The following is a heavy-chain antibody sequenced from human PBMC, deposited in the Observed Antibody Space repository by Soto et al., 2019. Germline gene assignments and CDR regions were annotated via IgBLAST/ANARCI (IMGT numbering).Heavy chain of an antibody. V-gene: IGHV3-23*01. D-gene: IGHD5-18*01. J-gene: IGHJ4*02. Sequence: RWSLRLSCAASVFTFSSFALSWFRQAPGMGLEWVSAISGSGDGTDYADSVKGRFTISRDNSKNTLYLQMNSLRAEDTAVYYCAGPGYSSQDYWGQGALVTVSS. CDR1: VFTFSSFA. CDR2: ISGSGDGT. CDR3: AGPGYSSQDY.